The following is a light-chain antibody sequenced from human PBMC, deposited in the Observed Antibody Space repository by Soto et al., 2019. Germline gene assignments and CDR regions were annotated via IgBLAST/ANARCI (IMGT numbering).Light chain of an antibody. Sequence: DIQMTQSPSSLSASVGDRVTITCRASQGISNYLAWYQQKPGKVPKLLIYAASTLQSGVPSRFSGSGSGTDFTLTISSLEPEDFAVYYCQHRTDWPPVCTFGQGTKLEIK. J-gene: IGKJ2*02. CDR3: QHRTDWPPVCT. CDR2: AAS. CDR1: QGISNY. V-gene: IGKV1-27*01.